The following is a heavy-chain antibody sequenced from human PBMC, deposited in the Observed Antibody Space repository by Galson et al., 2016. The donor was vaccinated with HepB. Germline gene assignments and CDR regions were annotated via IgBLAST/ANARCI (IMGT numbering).Heavy chain of an antibody. CDR3: ARVVRGDFWSGHYGYYYAMDV. D-gene: IGHD3-3*01. CDR2: INPNGGAT. CDR1: GYTFTRQY. J-gene: IGHJ6*02. V-gene: IGHV1-2*02. Sequence: SVKVSCKASGYTFTRQYMHWVRQAPGQGLEWMGWINPNGGATKYTQKFQGRVPMSRDTSISTVYMELSRLTSDDTAVYFCARVVRGDFWSGHYGYYYAMDVWGQGTTVTVSS.